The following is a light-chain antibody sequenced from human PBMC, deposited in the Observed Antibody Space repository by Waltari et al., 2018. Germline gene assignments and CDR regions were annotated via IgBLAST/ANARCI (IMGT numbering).Light chain of an antibody. CDR3: CSYADISKV. CDR2: EVS. J-gene: IGLJ2*01. V-gene: IGLV2-23*02. Sequence: QSALTQPASVSGSPGQSITISCTGTSSDVGSYVSWYQQHPGKAPKLIIYEVSKRPSGVSNRFSGSKSGNTASLTISGLQAEDAADYYCCSYADISKVFGGGTKLTVL. CDR1: SSDVGSY.